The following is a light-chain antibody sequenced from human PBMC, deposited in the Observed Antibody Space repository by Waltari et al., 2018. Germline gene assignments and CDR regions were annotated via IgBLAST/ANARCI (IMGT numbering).Light chain of an antibody. CDR3: QVWDDSSDRVV. V-gene: IGLV3-21*03. CDR1: NLGSKR. J-gene: IGLJ2*01. Sequence: SSVLTQPPSVSVAPTKTATITCGGNNLGSKRVHWYQQRPGQAPVLVVYNDNNRPSGIPARFFGSNSGSTATLTINRVEAGDEADYFCQVWDDSSDRVVFGEGTKLTVL. CDR2: NDN.